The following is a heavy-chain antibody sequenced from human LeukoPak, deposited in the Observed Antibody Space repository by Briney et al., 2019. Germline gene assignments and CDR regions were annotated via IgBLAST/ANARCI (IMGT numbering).Heavy chain of an antibody. J-gene: IGHJ4*02. CDR3: ARDYDSSGYYDY. D-gene: IGHD3-22*01. CDR2: ISYDGSNK. CDR1: GFTFGSYA. Sequence: GGSLRLSCAASGFTFGSYAMHWVRQAPGKGLEWVAVISYDGSNKYYADSVKGRFTISRDNSKNTLYLQMNSLRAEDTAVYYCARDYDSSGYYDYWGQGTLVTVSS. V-gene: IGHV3-30*04.